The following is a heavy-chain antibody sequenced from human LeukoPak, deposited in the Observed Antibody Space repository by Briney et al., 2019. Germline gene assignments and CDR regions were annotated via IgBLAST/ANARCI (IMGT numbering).Heavy chain of an antibody. J-gene: IGHJ4*02. Sequence: SGSLSLTCTVSGASINTYYWSWVRQPPGKGLEWIGYIFYSGTTSYNPSLKTRVTISIDTSKNQFSLKLSSVTAADTAVYYCARVLRPMASQYYFDYWGQGTLVT. CDR2: IFYSGTT. CDR3: ARVLRPMASQYYFDY. D-gene: IGHD3-10*01. CDR1: GASINTYY. V-gene: IGHV4-59*01.